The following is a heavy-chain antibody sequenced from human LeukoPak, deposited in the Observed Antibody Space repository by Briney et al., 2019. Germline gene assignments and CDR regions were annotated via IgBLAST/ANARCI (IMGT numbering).Heavy chain of an antibody. Sequence: PSETLSLTCAVYGGSFSGYYWSWIRQPPGKGLEWIGEINHSGSTNYNPSLKSRVTISVDTSKNQFSLKLSSVTAADTAVYCCARAYSSGWFRGLDYWGQGTLVTVSS. D-gene: IGHD6-19*01. J-gene: IGHJ4*02. CDR2: INHSGST. CDR3: ARAYSSGWFRGLDY. V-gene: IGHV4-34*01. CDR1: GGSFSGYY.